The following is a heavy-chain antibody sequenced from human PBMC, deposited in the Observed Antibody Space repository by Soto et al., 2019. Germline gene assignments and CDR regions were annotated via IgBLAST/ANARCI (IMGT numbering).Heavy chain of an antibody. Sequence: SQTLSLTCAISGDSVSSNSAWSWIRQSPSRGLEWLGRTYYRSKWYNHYAVSVKSRITVNPDTSKNQFSLQLNSVTPEDTAVYYCARSGPGGYIDYWGQGTLVTVSS. CDR3: ARSGPGGYIDY. D-gene: IGHD3-22*01. V-gene: IGHV6-1*01. J-gene: IGHJ4*02. CDR2: TYYRSKWYN. CDR1: GDSVSSNSA.